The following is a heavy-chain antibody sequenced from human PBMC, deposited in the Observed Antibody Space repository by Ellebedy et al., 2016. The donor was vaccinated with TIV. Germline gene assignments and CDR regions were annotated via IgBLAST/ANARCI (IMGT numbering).Heavy chain of an antibody. CDR2: INPNSGGT. V-gene: IGHV1-2*04. Sequence: AASVTVSCKASGYTFTGYYMHWVRQPPGQGLEWMGWINPNSGGTNYAQKFQGWVTMTRDTSISTAYMELSRLRSDDTAVYYCARDGGSYSDFDYWGQGTLVTVSS. D-gene: IGHD1-26*01. CDR3: ARDGGSYSDFDY. J-gene: IGHJ4*02. CDR1: GYTFTGYY.